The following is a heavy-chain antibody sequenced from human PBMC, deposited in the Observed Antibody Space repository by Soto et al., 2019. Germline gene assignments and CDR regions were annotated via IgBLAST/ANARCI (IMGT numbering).Heavy chain of an antibody. CDR1: GFIFSRYA. J-gene: IGHJ5*02. Sequence: QVQLVESGGGVVQPGRSLRLSCAASGFIFSRYAMHWVRQAPGKGLEWVALISDDGRTKYYADSVKGRFTISRDNSKNTLYLQMNSLSAEDTAGYYCTRADLTVTLSVFDPWGQGTLVTVSS. D-gene: IGHD4-17*01. V-gene: IGHV3-30*04. CDR3: TRADLTVTLSVFDP. CDR2: ISDDGRTK.